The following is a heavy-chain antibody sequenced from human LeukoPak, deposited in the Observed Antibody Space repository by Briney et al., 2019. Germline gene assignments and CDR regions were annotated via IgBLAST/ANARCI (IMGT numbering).Heavy chain of an antibody. D-gene: IGHD4-17*01. V-gene: IGHV3-74*01. Sequence: GGSLRLSCAASGFTFSSTWMHWVRLPPGKGLVWVSRIKSDGSSTSYADFVKGRFTISRDNAKNTLYLQMNSLRAEDTAVYYCARGDPTVTTTGSGGLDIWGQGTMVTVSS. CDR2: IKSDGSST. J-gene: IGHJ3*02. CDR1: GFTFSSTW. CDR3: ARGDPTVTTTGSGGLDI.